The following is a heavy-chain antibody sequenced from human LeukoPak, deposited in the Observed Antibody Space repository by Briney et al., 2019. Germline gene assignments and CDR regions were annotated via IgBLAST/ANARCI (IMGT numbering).Heavy chain of an antibody. CDR1: GFTFGDYA. V-gene: IGHV3-49*04. CDR2: IRSKAYGGTT. D-gene: IGHD6-19*01. J-gene: IGHJ6*02. CDR3: TRESAVAGAMYYYYYYGMDV. Sequence: PGGSLRLSCTASGFTFGDYAMSRVRQAPGKGLEWVGFIRSKAYGGTTEYAASVKGRFTISRDDSKSIAYLQMNSLKTEDTAVYYCTRESAVAGAMYYYYYYGMDVWGQGTTVTVSS.